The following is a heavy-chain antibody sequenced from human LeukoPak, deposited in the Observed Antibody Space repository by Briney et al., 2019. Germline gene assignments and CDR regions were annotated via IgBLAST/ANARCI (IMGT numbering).Heavy chain of an antibody. CDR2: IYYSGST. V-gene: IGHV4-59*01. CDR3: ARDGIYYDSSGYATKGGIGY. Sequence: PSETLSLTCTVSGGSISSYYWSWIRQPPGKGLEWIGYIYYSGSTNYNPSLKSRVTISVDTSKNQFSLKLSSVTAADTAVYYCARDGIYYDSSGYATKGGIGYWGQGTLVTVSS. D-gene: IGHD3-22*01. CDR1: GGSISSYY. J-gene: IGHJ4*02.